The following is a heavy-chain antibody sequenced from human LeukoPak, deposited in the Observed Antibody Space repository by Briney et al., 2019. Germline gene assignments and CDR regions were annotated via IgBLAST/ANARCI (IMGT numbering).Heavy chain of an antibody. J-gene: IGHJ4*02. CDR2: IFPGDSDT. D-gene: IGHD2/OR15-2a*01. V-gene: IGHV5-51*01. Sequence: GESLKISCRGSGYFFTSYWIGRVRQMPGKGLEWMGIIFPGDSDTRYSPSFQGQVTISADKSISTAYLQWSSLKAADTAMYYCARLPNIGGKEYYFDYWGQGTLVTVSS. CDR1: GYFFTSYW. CDR3: ARLPNIGGKEYYFDY.